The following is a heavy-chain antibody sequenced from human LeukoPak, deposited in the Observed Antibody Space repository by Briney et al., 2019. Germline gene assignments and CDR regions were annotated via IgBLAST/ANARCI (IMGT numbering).Heavy chain of an antibody. Sequence: GGSLRLSCAASGFAFSDYYMTWIRQAPGKGLEWVSYISDRGSTIYYADSVKGRFTISRDNSKNTLYLQVNSLRAEDTAVYYCAKGGKWDVTPFDYWGQGTLVTVSS. J-gene: IGHJ4*02. CDR1: GFAFSDYY. CDR3: AKGGKWDVTPFDY. CDR2: ISDRGSTI. D-gene: IGHD1-26*01. V-gene: IGHV3-11*01.